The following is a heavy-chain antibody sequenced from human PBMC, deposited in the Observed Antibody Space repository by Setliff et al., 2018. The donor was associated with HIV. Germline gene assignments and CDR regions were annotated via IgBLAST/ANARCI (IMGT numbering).Heavy chain of an antibody. V-gene: IGHV4-39*07. CDR1: GDSISSGSNY. Sequence: SETLSLTCTVSGDSISSGSNYWSWIRQPAGKGLEWIGSIYHSGRTYYNPSLKSRVTISVDTSKNRFSLKLSSVTAADTAVYYGARLSVRRDYSYGMDVWGQGTTVTVSS. J-gene: IGHJ6*02. CDR2: IYHSGRT. CDR3: ARLSVRRDYSYGMDV. D-gene: IGHD3-10*01.